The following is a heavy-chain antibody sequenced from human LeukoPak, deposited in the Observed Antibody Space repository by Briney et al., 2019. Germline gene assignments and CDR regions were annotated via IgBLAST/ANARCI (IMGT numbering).Heavy chain of an antibody. CDR3: ARDSQSTVSYFYYYYYMDV. CDR1: GFTFSDYY. Sequence: GGSLRLSCAPSGFTFSDYYMSRVRPAPGKGLEWVSYLSSSGSNIYYADSVKGRFTISRDNAKNSLYLQMNSLRAEDTAVYYCARDSQSTVSYFYYYYYMDVWGKGTTVTVSS. D-gene: IGHD3-10*01. V-gene: IGHV3-11*04. CDR2: LSSSGSNI. J-gene: IGHJ6*03.